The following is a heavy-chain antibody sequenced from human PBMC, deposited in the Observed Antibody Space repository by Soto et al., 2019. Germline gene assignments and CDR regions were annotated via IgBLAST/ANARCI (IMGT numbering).Heavy chain of an antibody. J-gene: IGHJ5*02. CDR3: VRDGTKTLRDWFDP. V-gene: IGHV4-4*07. Sequence: SETLSLTCTVSGASISGFYWSWIRKSAGKGLEWIGRIYATGTTDYNPSLKSRVMISVDTFKKQFSLKLRSVTAADTAVYYCVRDGTKTLRDWFDPWGQGISVTVSS. CDR2: IYATGTT. CDR1: GASISGFY. D-gene: IGHD1-1*01.